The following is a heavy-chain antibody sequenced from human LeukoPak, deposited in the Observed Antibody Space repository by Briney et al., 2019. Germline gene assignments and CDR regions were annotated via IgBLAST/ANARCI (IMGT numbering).Heavy chain of an antibody. Sequence: GESLKISCEASGHRFTNHWIGWVRQMPGKGLEWVGITYPGDSYTRYGPSFQGQVTISVDNSITTAYLQWSSLKASDTAMCYCARLGAENGMDVWGQGTTVTVSS. CDR2: TYPGDSYT. V-gene: IGHV5-51*01. J-gene: IGHJ6*01. CDR1: GHRFTNHW. CDR3: ARLGAENGMDV.